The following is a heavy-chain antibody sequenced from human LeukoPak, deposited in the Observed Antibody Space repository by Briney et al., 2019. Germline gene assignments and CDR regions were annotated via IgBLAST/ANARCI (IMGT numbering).Heavy chain of an antibody. CDR2: ISSSGSTI. J-gene: IGHJ4*02. Sequence: GGSLRLSCAASGFTFSSYGMHWVRQAPGKGLEWVSYISSSGSTIYYADSVKGRFTISRDNAKNSLYLQMNSLRAEDTAVYYCASVGAMVRGVIIDWGQGTLVTVSS. CDR3: ASVGAMVRGVIID. V-gene: IGHV3-48*04. D-gene: IGHD3-10*01. CDR1: GFTFSSYG.